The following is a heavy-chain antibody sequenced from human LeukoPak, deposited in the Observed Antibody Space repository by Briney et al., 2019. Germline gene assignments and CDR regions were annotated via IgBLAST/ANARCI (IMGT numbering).Heavy chain of an antibody. CDR3: AKDTLLWFGELNYFDY. CDR2: ISGSGGST. V-gene: IGHV3-23*01. D-gene: IGHD3-10*01. J-gene: IGHJ4*02. Sequence: GGSLRLSCAASGFTFSSYAIHWVRQAPGKGLEWVSAISGSGGSTYYADSVKGRFTISRDNSKNTLYLQMNSLRAEDTAVYYCAKDTLLWFGELNYFDYWGQGTLVTVSS. CDR1: GFTFSSYA.